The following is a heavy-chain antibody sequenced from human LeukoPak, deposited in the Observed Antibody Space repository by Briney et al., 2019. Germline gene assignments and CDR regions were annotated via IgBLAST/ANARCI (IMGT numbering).Heavy chain of an antibody. CDR3: ARDGRQQLEKPETTNQYYYGMDV. J-gene: IGHJ6*02. CDR1: GFTFSRSW. Sequence: GGSLRLSCAASGFTFSRSWMSWVRQAPGKGLEWVANINDDETEKYYVDSVKGRFTISRDNAKNSLYLQLNSLRDEDTAVYYCARDGRQQLEKPETTNQYYYGMDVWGQGTTVSVSS. D-gene: IGHD6-13*01. CDR2: INDDETEK. V-gene: IGHV3-7*01.